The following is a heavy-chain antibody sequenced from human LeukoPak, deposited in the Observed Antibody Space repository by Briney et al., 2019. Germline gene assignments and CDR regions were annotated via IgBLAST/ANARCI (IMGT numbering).Heavy chain of an antibody. D-gene: IGHD1-26*01. CDR3: GRQQELVGFDY. J-gene: IGHJ4*02. CDR2: FNPNSGGT. Sequence: GASVTVSCKASGYTFTGYYMHWVREAPGQGLEWMGWFNPNSGGTTYAQKFQGRVTMTRDTSISTAYMELSRLRSDDTAVYYCGRQQELVGFDYWGQGTLVTVSS. V-gene: IGHV1-2*02. CDR1: GYTFTGYY.